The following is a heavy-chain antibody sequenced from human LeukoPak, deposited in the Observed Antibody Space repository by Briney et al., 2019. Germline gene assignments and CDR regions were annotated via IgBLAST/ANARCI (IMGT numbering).Heavy chain of an antibody. CDR1: GFTFSSYA. CDR3: AKDRDIVVVPAANEDQNDY. Sequence: GGSLRLSCAASGFTFSSYAMSWVRQAPGKGLEWVSAISGSGGSTYYADSVKGRLTISRDNSKNTLYLQMNSLRAEDTAVYYCAKDRDIVVVPAANEDQNDYWGQGTLVTVSS. J-gene: IGHJ4*02. D-gene: IGHD2-2*01. V-gene: IGHV3-23*01. CDR2: ISGSGGST.